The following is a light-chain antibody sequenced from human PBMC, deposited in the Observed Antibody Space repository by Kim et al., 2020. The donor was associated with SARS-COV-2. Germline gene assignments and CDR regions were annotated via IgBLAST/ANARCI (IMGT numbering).Light chain of an antibody. CDR3: QKYDSAPWT. CDR1: QDIANY. Sequence: ASVGDGVTITCRASQDIANYLAWYQQKPGKVPKLRVYAASALKSGVPSRFSGRRSGTDFTLTIRNLQPEDVATYYCQKYDSAPWTFGQGTKVEIK. CDR2: AAS. V-gene: IGKV1-27*01. J-gene: IGKJ1*01.